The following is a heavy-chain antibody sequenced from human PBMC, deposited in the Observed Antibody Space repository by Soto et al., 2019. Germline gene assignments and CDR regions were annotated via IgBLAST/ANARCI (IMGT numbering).Heavy chain of an antibody. V-gene: IGHV6-1*01. J-gene: IGHJ4*02. D-gene: IGHD2-15*01. CDR3: TRDLVVWNNRIDNHFDS. CDR2: TYYKSQWYY. Sequence: SQTLSLTCVISGDSVSSHNAAWNWVRQSPSRGLEWLGRTYYKSQWYYDYADFVKSRITISPDTSKNQFSLHLSSVTPEDSAVYFCTRDLVVWNNRIDNHFDSWGQGTLVTVSS. CDR1: GDSVSSHNAA.